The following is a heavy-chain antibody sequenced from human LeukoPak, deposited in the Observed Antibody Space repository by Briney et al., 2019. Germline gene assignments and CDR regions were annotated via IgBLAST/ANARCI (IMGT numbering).Heavy chain of an antibody. CDR2: ISSSSSYI. J-gene: IGHJ6*03. Sequence: PGGSLRLSCAASGFTFSSYSMNWVRQAPGKGLEWVSSISSSSSYIYYADSVKGRFTISRDNAKNSLYLQMNSLRAEDTAVYYCARDRFLEWPADYYMDVWGKGTTVTVSS. D-gene: IGHD3-3*01. V-gene: IGHV3-21*01. CDR3: ARDRFLEWPADYYMDV. CDR1: GFTFSSYS.